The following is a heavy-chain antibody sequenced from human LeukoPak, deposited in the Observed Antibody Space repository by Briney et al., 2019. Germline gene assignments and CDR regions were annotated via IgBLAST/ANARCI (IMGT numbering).Heavy chain of an antibody. CDR2: ISSSSSYI. CDR3: ASTIAARPSWFDP. J-gene: IGHJ5*02. V-gene: IGHV3-21*01. Sequence: GGSLRLSCAASGFTFSSYSMNWVRQAPGKGLEWVSSISSSSSYIYYADSVKGRFTISRDNAKNSLYLQMNSLRAEDTAVYYCASTIAARPSWFDPWGQGTLVIVSS. D-gene: IGHD6-6*01. CDR1: GFTFSSYS.